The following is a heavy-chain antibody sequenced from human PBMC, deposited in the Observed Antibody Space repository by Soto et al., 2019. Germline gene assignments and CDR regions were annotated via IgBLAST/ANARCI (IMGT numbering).Heavy chain of an antibody. Sequence: ASVKVSCKASGYTFTSYGISWVRQAPGQGLEWMGWISAYNGNTNYAQKLQGRVTMTTDTSTSTAYMELRSLRSDDTAVYYCARELGYYDFWSGYYIRNQADYYYGMDVWGQGTTVTVSS. CDR2: ISAYNGNT. CDR3: ARELGYYDFWSGYYIRNQADYYYGMDV. V-gene: IGHV1-18*01. D-gene: IGHD3-3*01. CDR1: GYTFTSYG. J-gene: IGHJ6*02.